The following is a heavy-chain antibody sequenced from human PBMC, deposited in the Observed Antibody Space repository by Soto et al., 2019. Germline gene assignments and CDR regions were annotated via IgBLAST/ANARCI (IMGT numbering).Heavy chain of an antibody. V-gene: IGHV4-59*01. D-gene: IGHD2-15*01. CDR3: ARGMWYQHDY. CDR1: GGSISSYY. CDR2: IYYRGRT. Sequence: QVQLQESGPGLVKPSETLSLTCTVSGGSISSYYWSWIRQPPGKGLEWIGYIYYRGRTNYNPSRKSRVTISVDTSKNQFSLKLSSVTAADTAVYYCARGMWYQHDYWGQGTLVTVSS. J-gene: IGHJ4*02.